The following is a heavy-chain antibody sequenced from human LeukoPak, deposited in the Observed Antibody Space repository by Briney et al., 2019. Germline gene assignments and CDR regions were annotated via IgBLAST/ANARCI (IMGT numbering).Heavy chain of an antibody. D-gene: IGHD3-22*01. V-gene: IGHV3-66*01. Sequence: GGSLRLSCAASGFSVSSNYMSWVRQAPGKGLEWVSVIYSGGSGGSTYYADSVKGRFTISRDDSKNTLYLQMNSLRAEDTAVYYCARSPFYDNSGHYRAPDHWGQGTLVTVSS. CDR3: ARSPFYDNSGHYRAPDH. J-gene: IGHJ4*02. CDR1: GFSVSSNY. CDR2: IYSGGSGGST.